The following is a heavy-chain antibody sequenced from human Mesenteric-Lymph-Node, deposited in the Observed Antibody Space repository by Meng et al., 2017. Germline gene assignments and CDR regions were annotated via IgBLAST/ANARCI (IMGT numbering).Heavy chain of an antibody. J-gene: IGHJ3*02. Sequence: SETLSLTCTVSGDSISSYYWSWIRQPAGKGLEWIGRIYTSGNTNYNPSLKSRVTMSVDTSKNQFSLKLSSVTAADTAVYYCARDGGSYYDILTGYSPDAFDIWGQGTMVTVSS. D-gene: IGHD3-9*01. V-gene: IGHV4-4*07. CDR3: ARDGGSYYDILTGYSPDAFDI. CDR1: GDSISSYY. CDR2: IYTSGNT.